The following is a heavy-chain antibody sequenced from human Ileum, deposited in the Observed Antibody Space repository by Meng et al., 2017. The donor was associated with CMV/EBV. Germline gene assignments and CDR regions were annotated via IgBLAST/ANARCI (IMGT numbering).Heavy chain of an antibody. Sequence: GESLKISCAASGFTFRDYDMSWIRQTPGKGLEWVSYIRSTGSTKDYADSVKGRFTISRDNAKKSLYLQMNSLRGEDTAVYYCARVGYNFWSDQRWFDPWGQGTLVTVSS. D-gene: IGHD3-3*01. V-gene: IGHV3-11*01. J-gene: IGHJ5*02. CDR3: ARVGYNFWSDQRWFDP. CDR1: GFTFRDYD. CDR2: IRSTGSTK.